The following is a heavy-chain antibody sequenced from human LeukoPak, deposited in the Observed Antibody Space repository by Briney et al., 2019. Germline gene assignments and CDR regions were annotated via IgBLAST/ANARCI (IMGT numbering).Heavy chain of an antibody. V-gene: IGHV4-39*07. Sequence: SETLSLTCTVSGGSISSSSYYWGWIRQPPGKGLEWIGEINHSGSTNYNPSLKSRVTISVDTSKNQFSLKLSSVTAADTAVYYCARDLGIVPAVWGQGTLVTVSS. CDR1: GGSISSSSYY. J-gene: IGHJ4*02. CDR2: INHSGST. CDR3: ARDLGIVPAV. D-gene: IGHD2-2*01.